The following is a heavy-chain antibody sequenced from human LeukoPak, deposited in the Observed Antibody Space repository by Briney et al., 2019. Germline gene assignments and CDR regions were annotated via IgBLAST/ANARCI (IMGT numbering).Heavy chain of an antibody. CDR2: IKSDGITI. CDR3: LRDLNWSLDQ. J-gene: IGHJ4*02. D-gene: IGHD1-20*01. Sequence: RGSLRLSCAASGFTFSNYMMHWVRQAPGKGLVWVSRIKSDGITITYADSVKGRFTISRDNAKNTLYLQMNSLRAEDTAVYYCLRDLNWSLDQWGQGTLVTVSS. CDR1: GFTFSNYM. V-gene: IGHV3-74*01.